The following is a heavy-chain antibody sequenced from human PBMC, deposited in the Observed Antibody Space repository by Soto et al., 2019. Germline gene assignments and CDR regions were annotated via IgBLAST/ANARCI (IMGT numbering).Heavy chain of an antibody. Sequence: PSETLSLTCTVSGGSISNSDYCWAWMRQPPGKGLEWVGTISHTGSPRYNPSLKSRVTISVDTSKNQFSLRLPSVTAADTAVFYCASQLESTTYFDYWGRGTLVTVSS. CDR3: ASQLESTTYFDY. CDR2: ISHTGSP. D-gene: IGHD1-1*01. V-gene: IGHV4-39*01. J-gene: IGHJ4*02. CDR1: GGSISNSDYC.